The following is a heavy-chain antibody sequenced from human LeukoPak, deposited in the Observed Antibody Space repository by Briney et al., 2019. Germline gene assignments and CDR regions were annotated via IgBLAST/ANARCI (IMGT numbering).Heavy chain of an antibody. CDR2: ILKDGSDA. J-gene: IGHJ4*02. D-gene: IGHD3-9*01. CDR3: ARDFHYFFDY. V-gene: IGHV3-30-3*01. Sequence: GGSLRLSCTASAFTFNNFPMHWVRQVPGKGLEWVTLILKDGSDAFYADSVKGRFTISRDNSENTLFLQMNSLRAEDTAIYYCARDFHYFFDYCGQGTLVTVSS. CDR1: AFTFNNFP.